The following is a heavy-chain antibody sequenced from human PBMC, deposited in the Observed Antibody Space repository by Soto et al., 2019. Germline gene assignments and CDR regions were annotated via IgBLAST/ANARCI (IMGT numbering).Heavy chain of an antibody. D-gene: IGHD2-15*01. V-gene: IGHV1-46*01. CDR2: INPSGGST. J-gene: IGHJ4*02. Sequence: ASVKVSCKASGYTFTSYYMHWVRQAPGQGLEWMGIINPSGGSTSYAQKFQGRVTMTRDTSTSTVYMELSSLRSEDTAVYYCATDPEVVGTDYWGQGTLVTVSS. CDR1: GYTFTSYY. CDR3: ATDPEVVGTDY.